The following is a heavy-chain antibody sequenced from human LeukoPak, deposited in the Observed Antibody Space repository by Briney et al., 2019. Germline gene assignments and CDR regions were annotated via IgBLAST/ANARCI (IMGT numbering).Heavy chain of an antibody. J-gene: IGHJ6*03. CDR1: GFTFSSYS. D-gene: IGHD4-17*01. CDR3: AKDSDYGDYVGYYMDV. Sequence: GGSLRLSCAASGFTFSSYSMNWVRQAPGKGLEWVSYISGSGTDILYADSVKGRFTMSRDNAKNSLYLQMNSLRTEDTAVYYCAKDSDYGDYVGYYMDVWGKGTTVTVSS. V-gene: IGHV3-21*05. CDR2: ISGSGTDI.